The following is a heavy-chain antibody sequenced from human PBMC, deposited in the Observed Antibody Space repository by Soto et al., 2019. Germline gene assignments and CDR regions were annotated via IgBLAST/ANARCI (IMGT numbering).Heavy chain of an antibody. J-gene: IGHJ4*02. CDR1: GGSISSYY. V-gene: IGHV4-59*01. CDR3: ASIAAAGTGDY. Sequence: SETLSVTCTFSGGSISSYYWSWIRQPPGKGLEWIGYIYYSGSTNYNPSLKSRVTISVDTSKNQFSLKLSSVTAADTALYYCASIAAAGTGDYWGQGTLVTVSS. CDR2: IYYSGST. D-gene: IGHD6-13*01.